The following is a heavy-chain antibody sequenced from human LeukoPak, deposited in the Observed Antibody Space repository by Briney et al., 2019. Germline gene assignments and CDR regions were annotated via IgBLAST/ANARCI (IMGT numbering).Heavy chain of an antibody. CDR2: ISGRGGST. CDR1: GFTFSSYG. Sequence: GGSLRLSCAASGFTFSSYGMSSVRQAPGEGLEWVSAISGRGGSTYYADPVKGRSTIPRDNAKNSLYLQMNSLRAEDTALYYCAREHSSSWIYYYYYMDVWGKGTTVTVSS. D-gene: IGHD6-13*01. V-gene: IGHV3-23*01. J-gene: IGHJ6*03. CDR3: AREHSSSWIYYYYYMDV.